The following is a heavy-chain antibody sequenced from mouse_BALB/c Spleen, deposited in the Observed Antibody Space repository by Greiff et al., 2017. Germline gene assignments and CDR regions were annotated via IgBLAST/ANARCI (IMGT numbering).Heavy chain of an antibody. CDR2: INPYNDGT. Sequence: VQLQQSGPELVKPGASVKMSCKASGYTFTSYVMHWVKQKPGQRLEWIGYINPYNDGTKYNEKFKGKATLTSDKSSSTAYMELSSLTSEDSAVYYGARSRGIGGSPLYYAMDYWGQGTSVTVSA. J-gene: IGHJ4*01. D-gene: IGHD6-1*01. CDR3: ARSRGIGGSPLYYAMDY. CDR1: GYTFTSYV. V-gene: IGHV1-14*01.